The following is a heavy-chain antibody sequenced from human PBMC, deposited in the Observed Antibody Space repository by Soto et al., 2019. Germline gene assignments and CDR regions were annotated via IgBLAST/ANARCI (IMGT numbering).Heavy chain of an antibody. J-gene: IGHJ2*01. D-gene: IGHD2-15*01. Sequence: HPVGSLRLSYAASGLTFSSYEMNWVRQAPGKGLEWVSYISRSGSTIYYADSVKGRVTISRDNAKNSLYLQMNSLRAEDTAVYYCARDGRIRRPDWYFDLWGRGTLVTVSS. V-gene: IGHV3-48*03. CDR2: ISRSGSTI. CDR3: ARDGRIRRPDWYFDL. CDR1: GLTFSSYE.